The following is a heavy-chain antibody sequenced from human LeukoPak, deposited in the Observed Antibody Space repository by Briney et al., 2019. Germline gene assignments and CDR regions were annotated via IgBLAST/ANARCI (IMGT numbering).Heavy chain of an antibody. CDR1: GVSISSSNSY. V-gene: IGHV4-39*01. CDR3: ARNRYYYGSGTYGVPNWFDP. J-gene: IGHJ5*02. CDR2: IYYSGNT. Sequence: SETLSLTCTVSGVSISSSNSYWGWIRQPPGKGLEWIGSIYYSGNTYYNASLKSQVSISIDTSKNQFSLKLSSVTAADTAVYYCARNRYYYGSGTYGVPNWFDPWGQGTLVTVSS. D-gene: IGHD3-10*01.